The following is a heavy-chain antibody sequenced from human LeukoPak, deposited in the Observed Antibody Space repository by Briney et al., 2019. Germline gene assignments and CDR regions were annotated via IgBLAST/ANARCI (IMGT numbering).Heavy chain of an antibody. Sequence: GGSLRLSCAASRCTVSRYSMNWVRQAPGKGLEWVSYISSSSSTIQYADAVKGRFTISRDNAKNSLYLQMNSLREEDTAVYYCGTFAGNDYWGQGTLVTVSS. CDR3: GTFAGNDY. CDR1: RCTVSRYS. CDR2: ISSSSSTI. J-gene: IGHJ4*02. D-gene: IGHD3-10*01. V-gene: IGHV3-48*02.